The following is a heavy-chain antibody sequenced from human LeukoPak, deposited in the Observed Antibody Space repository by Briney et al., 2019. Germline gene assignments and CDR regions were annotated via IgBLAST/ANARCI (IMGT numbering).Heavy chain of an antibody. CDR1: GFTFSSYA. CDR3: ARGPKPLTRDIVVVPAAHRIRGYYYMDV. CDR2: IIPIFGTA. V-gene: IGHV1-69*01. Sequence: GGSLRLSCAASGFTFSSYAISWVRQAPGQGLEWMGGIIPIFGTANYAQKFQGRVTITADESTSTAYMELSSLRSEDTAVYYCARGPKPLTRDIVVVPAAHRIRGYYYMDVWGKGTTVTVSS. D-gene: IGHD2-2*01. J-gene: IGHJ6*03.